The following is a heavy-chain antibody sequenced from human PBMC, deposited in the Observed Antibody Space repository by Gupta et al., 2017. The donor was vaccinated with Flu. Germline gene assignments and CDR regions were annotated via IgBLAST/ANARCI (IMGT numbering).Heavy chain of an antibody. V-gene: IGHV4-34*01. Sequence: QVQLQQWGAGLLKPAETLSLTCAVYGGSFSGYYWSWIRQPPGKGLEWIGEINHSGSTNYNPSLKSRVTISVDTSKNQFSLKLSSVTAADTAVYYCARGNRVLVVPAAIYWFDPWGQGTLVTVSS. CDR1: GGSFSGYY. J-gene: IGHJ5*02. D-gene: IGHD2-2*01. CDR3: ARGNRVLVVPAAIYWFDP. CDR2: INHSGST.